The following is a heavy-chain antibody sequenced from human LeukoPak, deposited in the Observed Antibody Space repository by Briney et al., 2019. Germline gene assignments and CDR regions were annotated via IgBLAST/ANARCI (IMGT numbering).Heavy chain of an antibody. CDR3: AMHPGYSYGTLDY. CDR2: IIPIFGTA. D-gene: IGHD5-18*01. V-gene: IGHV1-69*13. Sequence: SVKVSCKASGYTFTSYGISWVRQAPGQGLEWMGGIIPIFGTANYAQKFQGRVTITADESTSTAYMELSSLRSEDTAVYYCAMHPGYSYGTLDYWGQGTLVTVSS. CDR1: GYTFTSYG. J-gene: IGHJ4*02.